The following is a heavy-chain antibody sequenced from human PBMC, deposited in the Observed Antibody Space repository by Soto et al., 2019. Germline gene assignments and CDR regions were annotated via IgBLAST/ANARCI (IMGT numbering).Heavy chain of an antibody. V-gene: IGHV1-69*12. CDR1: GGTFSSYA. CDR2: IVPIFGTA. CDR3: ASPMGGWPRGTPYFDY. J-gene: IGHJ4*02. D-gene: IGHD6-19*01. Sequence: QVQLVQSGAEVKKPGSSVKVSCKASGGTFSSYAISWVRQAPGQGLEWMGGIVPIFGTANYAQKFQGRVTINAEESTSTAYMELSSLRSEDTAVYYCASPMGGWPRGTPYFDYWGQGTLVTVSS.